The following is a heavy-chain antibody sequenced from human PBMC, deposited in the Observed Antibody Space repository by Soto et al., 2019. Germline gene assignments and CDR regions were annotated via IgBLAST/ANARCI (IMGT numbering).Heavy chain of an antibody. CDR3: ARSRSGYSPFDY. CDR1: GGSISSGGYY. Sequence: TLSLTCTVSGGSISSGGYYWSWIRQHPGKGLEWIGYIYYSGSTYYNPSLKSRVTISVDTSKNQFSLNLSSVTAADTAVYYCARSRSGYSPFDYWGQGTLVTV. V-gene: IGHV4-31*03. J-gene: IGHJ4*02. CDR2: IYYSGST. D-gene: IGHD3-3*01.